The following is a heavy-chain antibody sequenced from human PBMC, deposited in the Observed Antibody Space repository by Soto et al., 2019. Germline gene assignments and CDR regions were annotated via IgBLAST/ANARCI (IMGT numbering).Heavy chain of an antibody. Sequence: GGSLRLSCAASGFTFSSYAMSWVRQAPGKGLEWVSAISGSGGSTYYADSVKGRFTISRDNSKNTLYLQMNSLRAEDTAVYYCAKEPLRDFWSDYYNDYWGQGTLVTVSS. D-gene: IGHD3-3*01. V-gene: IGHV3-23*01. CDR2: ISGSGGST. CDR1: GFTFSSYA. J-gene: IGHJ4*02. CDR3: AKEPLRDFWSDYYNDY.